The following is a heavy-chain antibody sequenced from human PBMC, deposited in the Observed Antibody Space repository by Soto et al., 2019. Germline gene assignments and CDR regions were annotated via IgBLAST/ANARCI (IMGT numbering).Heavy chain of an antibody. V-gene: IGHV1-69*01. CDR1: GGTFSSYA. J-gene: IGHJ6*02. D-gene: IGHD2-2*01. CDR3: VRSQGSSTSLEIYYYYYYGMDV. CDR2: IIPIPGTA. Sequence: QVQLVQSGAEVKKPGSSVKVSCKASGGTFSSYAISWVRQAPGQGLEWMGGIIPIPGTANYAQKFQGRVTITADESTSTAYMERSSLRSEDTAVYYCVRSQGSSTSLEIYYYYYYGMDVWGQGTTVTVSS.